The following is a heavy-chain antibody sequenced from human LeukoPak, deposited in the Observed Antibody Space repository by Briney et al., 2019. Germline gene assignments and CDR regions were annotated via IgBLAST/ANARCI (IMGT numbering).Heavy chain of an antibody. Sequence: SETLSLTCSVSGGSISTYYWSWIRQPPGEGLEWIGYIYHSGNTNCNPSLKCRVTISVDTSKNQFSLKLSSVTAADTAVYFCARVGSGSFDYWGQGTLVTVSS. J-gene: IGHJ4*02. V-gene: IGHV4-59*01. CDR2: IYHSGNT. D-gene: IGHD6-19*01. CDR1: GGSISTYY. CDR3: ARVGSGSFDY.